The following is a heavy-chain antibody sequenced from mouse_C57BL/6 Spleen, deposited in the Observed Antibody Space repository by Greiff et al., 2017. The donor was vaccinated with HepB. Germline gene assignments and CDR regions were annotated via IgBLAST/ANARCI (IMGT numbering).Heavy chain of an antibody. D-gene: IGHD1-1*01. CDR2: IDPSDSYT. J-gene: IGHJ2*01. CDR1: GYTFTSYW. Sequence: VKLQQPGAELVMPGASVKLSCKASGYTFTSYWMHWVKQRPGQGLEWIGEIDPSDSYTNYNQKFKGKSTLTVDKSSSTAYMQLSSLTSEDSAVYYCARGYYYGSSYDYWGQGTTLTVSS. V-gene: IGHV1-69*01. CDR3: ARGYYYGSSYDY.